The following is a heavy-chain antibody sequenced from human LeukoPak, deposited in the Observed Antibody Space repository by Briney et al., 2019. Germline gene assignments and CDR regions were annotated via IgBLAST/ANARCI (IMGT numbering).Heavy chain of an antibody. V-gene: IGHV3-9*01. J-gene: IGHJ4*02. CDR2: ISWNSGSI. CDR3: AKDSRYSSGWSQLPGPNFDY. CDR1: GFTFDDYA. Sequence: GGSLRLSCAASGFTFDDYAMHWVRQAPGKGLEWVSGISWNSGSIGYADSVKGRFTISRDNAKNSLYLQMNSLRAEDTALYYCAKDSRYSSGWSQLPGPNFDYWGQGILVTVSS. D-gene: IGHD6-19*01.